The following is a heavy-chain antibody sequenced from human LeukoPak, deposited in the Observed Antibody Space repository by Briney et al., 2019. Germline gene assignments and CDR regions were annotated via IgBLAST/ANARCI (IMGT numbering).Heavy chain of an antibody. V-gene: IGHV3-21*01. CDR2: ISSSSSYI. CDR1: GFTFSSYA. Sequence: GGSLRLSCAASGFTFSSYAMSWVRQAPGKGLEWVSSISSSSSYIYYADSVKGRFTISRDNAKNSLYLQMNSLRAEDTAVYYCARATSRGMGATAIDYWGQGTLVTVSS. CDR3: ARATSRGMGATAIDY. D-gene: IGHD1-26*01. J-gene: IGHJ4*02.